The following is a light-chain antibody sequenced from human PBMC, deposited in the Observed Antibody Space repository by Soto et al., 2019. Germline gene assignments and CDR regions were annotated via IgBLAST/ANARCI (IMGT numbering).Light chain of an antibody. V-gene: IGLV1-51*01. J-gene: IGLJ2*01. CDR2: DNN. CDR3: GTWDSSLSALV. Sequence: SVLAQPPPLSAAPGQKVTISCSGSSSNIGNNYVSWYQQLPGTAPKLLIYDNNKRPSGIPDRFSGSKSGTSATLGITGLQTGDEADYYCGTWDSSLSALVFGGGTKVTVL. CDR1: SSNIGNNY.